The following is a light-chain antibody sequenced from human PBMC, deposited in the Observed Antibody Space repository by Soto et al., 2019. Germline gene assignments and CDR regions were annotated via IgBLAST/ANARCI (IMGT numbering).Light chain of an antibody. CDR2: DVS. CDR3: SSYTGSNTPVV. Sequence: QSALTQPASVSGSPGQWITISCTGTSSDVGGYNYVSWYQQHPGKAPNLIIFDVSNRPSGVSNRFSGSKSGNSASLTISGLQAEDEADYYCSSYTGSNTPVVFGGGTKLTVL. J-gene: IGLJ2*01. V-gene: IGLV2-14*01. CDR1: SSDVGGYNY.